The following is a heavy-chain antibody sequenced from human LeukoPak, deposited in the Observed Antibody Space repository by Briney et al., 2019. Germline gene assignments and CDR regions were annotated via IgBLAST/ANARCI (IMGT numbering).Heavy chain of an antibody. J-gene: IGHJ4*02. CDR1: GFTFSSYG. V-gene: IGHV3-33*01. Sequence: PGGSLRLSCAASGFTFSSYGMHWVRQAPGKGLEWVAVIWYDGSNKYYADSVKGRFTISRDNSKNTLYLQMNSLKTEDTAVYYCTTADSSGRFLIDYWGQGTLVTVSS. CDR2: IWYDGSNK. CDR3: TTADSSGRFLIDY. D-gene: IGHD3-22*01.